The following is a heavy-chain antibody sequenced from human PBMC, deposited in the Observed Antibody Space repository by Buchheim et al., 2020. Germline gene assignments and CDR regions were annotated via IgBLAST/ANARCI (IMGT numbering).Heavy chain of an antibody. Sequence: QVQLVESGGGVVQPGRSLRLSCAASGFTFSSYGMHWVRQAPGKGLEWVAVISYDGSNKYYADSVKGRFTISRDNSTNTLSLQMNSLRAEDTAVYYCAKNPLVGYSSGWYWVYWGQGTL. D-gene: IGHD6-19*01. CDR1: GFTFSSYG. J-gene: IGHJ4*02. CDR2: ISYDGSNK. V-gene: IGHV3-30*18. CDR3: AKNPLVGYSSGWYWVY.